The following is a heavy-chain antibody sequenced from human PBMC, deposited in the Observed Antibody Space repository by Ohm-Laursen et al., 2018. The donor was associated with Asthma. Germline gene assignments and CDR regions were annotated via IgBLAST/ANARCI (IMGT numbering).Heavy chain of an antibody. V-gene: IGHV3-30*03. D-gene: IGHD4-17*01. CDR1: GFTFRSYG. CDR2: ISYDGSNK. J-gene: IGHJ3*02. CDR3: AREAEEHYGDYKGAFDI. Sequence: SLRLSCAASGFTFRSYGMHWVRQAPGKGLEWVAVISYDGSNKYYADSVKGRFTISRDNSKNTLYLQMNSLRAEDTAVYYCAREAEEHYGDYKGAFDIWGQGTMVTVSS.